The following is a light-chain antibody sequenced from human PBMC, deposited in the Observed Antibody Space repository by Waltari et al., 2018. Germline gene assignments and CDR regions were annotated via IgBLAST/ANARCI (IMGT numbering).Light chain of an antibody. CDR2: DAS. CDR1: QGVSSY. J-gene: IGKJ4*01. V-gene: IGKV3-11*01. CDR3: QQRTNWPFT. Sequence: EIVLTQSPATLSLSPGERATLSCRARQGVSSYLAWFQQKPGQAPRLLIYDASNRATGIPARFSGGGSGTDFTLTISSLEPEDFAVYYCQQRTNWPFTFGGGTKVEIK.